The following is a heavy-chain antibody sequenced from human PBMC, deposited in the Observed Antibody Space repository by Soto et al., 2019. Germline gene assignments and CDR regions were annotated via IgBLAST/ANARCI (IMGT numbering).Heavy chain of an antibody. Sequence: QVQLVESGGGVVQPGRSLRLSCAASGFTFSSYGMHWVRQAPGKGLEWVAVIWYDGSNKYYADSVKGRFTISRDNSKNSLYLQMNSLRAEDTALYYCARDKVHYYYGMDVWGQGPTVTVSS. CDR1: GFTFSSYG. V-gene: IGHV3-33*01. CDR2: IWYDGSNK. CDR3: ARDKVHYYYGMDV. J-gene: IGHJ6*02.